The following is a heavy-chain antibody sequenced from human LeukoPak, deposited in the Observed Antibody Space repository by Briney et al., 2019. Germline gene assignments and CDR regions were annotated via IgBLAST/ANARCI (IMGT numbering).Heavy chain of an antibody. D-gene: IGHD1-1*01. CDR1: GGTFSSYA. J-gene: IGHJ6*03. V-gene: IGHV1-69*13. Sequence: SVKLSCKASGGTFSSYAISWVRQAPGQGLEWMGGIIPIFGTANYAQKFQGRVTITADESTSTAYMELSSLRSEDTAVYYCASQLRPLGYYYMDVWGKGTTVTVSS. CDR3: ASQLRPLGYYYMDV. CDR2: IIPIFGTA.